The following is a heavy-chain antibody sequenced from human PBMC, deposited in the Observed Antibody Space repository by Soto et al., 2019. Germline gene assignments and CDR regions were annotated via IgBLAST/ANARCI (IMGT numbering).Heavy chain of an antibody. D-gene: IGHD6-19*01. CDR3: TRGVAVAGTTPLRFDL. Sequence: QVQLVQSGAEMKKPGSSVTVSCKASGGTFSNFTFNWVRQASGQGLEWMGGIMPIFGTANYAQKFQDRITINADEYTSTAYMEVSSLRSDDTAVYYCTRGVAVAGTTPLRFDLWGQGTLVTVSS. CDR2: IMPIFGTA. J-gene: IGHJ4*02. V-gene: IGHV1-69*01. CDR1: GGTFSNFT.